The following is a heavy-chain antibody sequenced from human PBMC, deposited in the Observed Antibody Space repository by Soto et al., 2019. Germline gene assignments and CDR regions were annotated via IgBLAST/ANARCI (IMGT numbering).Heavy chain of an antibody. Sequence: QITLRESGPTLVQPTQTLTLTCTLSGVSLTTSGVGVGWIRQPPGKALEWLALIYWDDDKRFSPSLKSRLAXPXAXSXXQVVMTMTDMAPVHTAIYYCAHRQRTVVVGAPFDLWGQGSQVTVSS. J-gene: IGHJ4*02. CDR1: GVSLTTSGVG. D-gene: IGHD2-15*01. V-gene: IGHV2-5*02. CDR3: AHRQRTVVVGAPFDL. CDR2: IYWDDDK.